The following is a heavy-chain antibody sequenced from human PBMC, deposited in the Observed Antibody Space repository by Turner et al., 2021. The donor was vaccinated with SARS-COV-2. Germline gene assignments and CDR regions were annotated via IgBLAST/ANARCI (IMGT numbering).Heavy chain of an antibody. V-gene: IGHV3-23*01. Sequence: EVQLLESGGGLVQTGGSLRLSCAASGLTFSHYAMSWVRQAPGKGLEWVSFLSGSGDSTYHADAVKGRFTISRDNSKNTLYLQMNSLRAEDTAVYYCAKVGGWELRRKWFFDLWGRGTLASVSS. J-gene: IGHJ2*01. D-gene: IGHD1-26*01. CDR3: AKVGGWELRRKWFFDL. CDR2: LSGSGDST. CDR1: GLTFSHYA.